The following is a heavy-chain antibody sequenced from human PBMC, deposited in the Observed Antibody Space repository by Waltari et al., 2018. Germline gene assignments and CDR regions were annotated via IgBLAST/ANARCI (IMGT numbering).Heavy chain of an antibody. CDR3: ARGDGDLDYDYYYMDV. J-gene: IGHJ6*03. Sequence: VQLQESGPGLVKPSETLSLTCPVSGGSMSNFYWSWIRQPPGKGTEWIGYISHTGNTNYNPSLKGRVIISVDTSKKQFSLKVRSLTAADTAVYYCARGDGDLDYDYYYMDVWGKGTTVTVSS. V-gene: IGHV4-59*13. D-gene: IGHD4-17*01. CDR2: ISHTGNT. CDR1: GGSMSNFY.